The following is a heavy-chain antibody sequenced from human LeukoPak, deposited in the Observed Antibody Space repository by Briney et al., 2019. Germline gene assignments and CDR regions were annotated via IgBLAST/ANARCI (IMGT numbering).Heavy chain of an antibody. CDR2: IYSGGST. Sequence: PGGSLRLSCAASGFTVSSNYMSWVRQAPGKGLEWVSVIYSGGSTYYADSVKGRFTISRDNSKNTLYLQMNSLRAEDTAVYYCARDNYYDSSGYYTDYWGQGTLVTVSS. D-gene: IGHD3-22*01. V-gene: IGHV3-66*01. CDR1: GFTVSSNY. CDR3: ARDNYYDSSGYYTDY. J-gene: IGHJ4*02.